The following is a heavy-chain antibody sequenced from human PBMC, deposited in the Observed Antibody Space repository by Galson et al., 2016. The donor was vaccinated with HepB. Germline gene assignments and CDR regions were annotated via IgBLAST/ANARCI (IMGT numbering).Heavy chain of an antibody. D-gene: IGHD1-1*01. CDR1: GFTFSRYW. CDR2: IKGDGSHT. V-gene: IGHV3-74*01. CDR3: VRDGDHWNFDH. Sequence: CAASGFTFSRYWMHWVHQAPGMGLEWVSRIKGDGSHTIYVDSVKGRFTISRDNAKNTLYLQVNNLRGEDTAVYYGVRDGDHWNFDHWGQGTLVTVSS. J-gene: IGHJ4*02.